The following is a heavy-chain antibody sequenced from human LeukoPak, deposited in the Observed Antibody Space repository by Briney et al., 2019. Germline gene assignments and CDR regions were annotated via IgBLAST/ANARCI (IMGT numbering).Heavy chain of an antibody. D-gene: IGHD1-26*01. V-gene: IGHV1-18*01. J-gene: IGHJ4*02. CDR3: ARGDKWELLYYFDY. CDR1: GYTFTSYG. Sequence: ASVKVSCKASGYTFTSYGISWVRQAPGQGLEWTGWISAYNGNTNYAQKFQGRVTMTRDTSISTAYMELSRLRSDDTAVYYCARGDKWELLYYFDYWGQGTLVTVSS. CDR2: ISAYNGNT.